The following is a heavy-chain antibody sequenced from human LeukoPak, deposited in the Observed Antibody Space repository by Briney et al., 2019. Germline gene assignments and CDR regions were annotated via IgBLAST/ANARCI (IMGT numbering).Heavy chain of an antibody. D-gene: IGHD3-10*02. Sequence: ASVKVSCKASGYTFTSYYMHWVRQAPGQGLEWMGIINPSGGSTSYAQKFQGRVTMARDMSTSTVYMELSSLRSEDTAVYYCARAELLRSCGFDPWGQGTLVTVSS. CDR3: ARAELLRSCGFDP. CDR2: INPSGGST. J-gene: IGHJ5*02. CDR1: GYTFTSYY. V-gene: IGHV1-46*01.